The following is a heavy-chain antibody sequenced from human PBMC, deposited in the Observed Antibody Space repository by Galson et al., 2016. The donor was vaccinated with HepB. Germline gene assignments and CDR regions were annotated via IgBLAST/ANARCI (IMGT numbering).Heavy chain of an antibody. CDR3: ARDLVDSSGWVDY. CDR1: GYIFTNHA. V-gene: IGHV1-18*04. Sequence: SVKVSCKASGYIFTNHAFSWVRQAPGQSLEWMGWIDTKNGNTVYARKLQGRVTMTTDTSTNTAYMKLTSLRSDDTAVYYCARDLVDSSGWVDYWGQGTLVTVSS. J-gene: IGHJ4*02. CDR2: IDTKNGNT. D-gene: IGHD6-19*01.